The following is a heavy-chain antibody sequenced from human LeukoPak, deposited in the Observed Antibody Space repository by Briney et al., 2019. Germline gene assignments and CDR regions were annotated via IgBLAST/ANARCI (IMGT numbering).Heavy chain of an antibody. D-gene: IGHD3-22*01. Sequence: GGSLRLSCAASRFIFSNYWMYWVRQAPGKGLVWVSRINSDGTTTTYADSVKGRFTISRDNAKNTLYLQMSSLTTEDTAVYYCARVRGGYYSDFSGQGTLVTVSS. CDR3: ARVRGGYYSDF. J-gene: IGHJ4*02. V-gene: IGHV3-74*01. CDR2: INSDGTTT. CDR1: RFIFSNYW.